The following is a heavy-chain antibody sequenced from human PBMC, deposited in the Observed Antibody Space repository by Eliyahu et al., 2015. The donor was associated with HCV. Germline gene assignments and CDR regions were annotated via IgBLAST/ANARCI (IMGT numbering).Heavy chain of an antibody. D-gene: IGHD2/OR15-2a*01. J-gene: IGHJ2*01. CDR1: GFTFSTYX. CDR3: AKVLTSWYFDL. CDR2: XSFGGGTT. Sequence: EVQLVESGGGSVQPGGSLXXSCVXSGFTFSTYXMXWVRLGPGEGLPWVSAXSFGGGTTYADSVKGRFTSSRDNSKNTLFLQMNSLRAEDTAVYYCAKVLTSWYFDLWGRGTLVTVSS. V-gene: IGHV3-23*04.